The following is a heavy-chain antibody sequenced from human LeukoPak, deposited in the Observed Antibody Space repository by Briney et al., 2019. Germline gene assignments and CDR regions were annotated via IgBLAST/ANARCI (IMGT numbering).Heavy chain of an antibody. CDR3: AREGLYYDFWSGYYVDYFGY. J-gene: IGHJ4*02. Sequence: SETLSLTCAVYGGSFSAYYWSWIRQPPGKGLEWIGYIYYSGSTNYNPSLKSRVTISVDTSKNQFSLKLSSVTAADTAVYYCAREGLYYDFWSGYYVDYFGYWGQGTLVTVSS. D-gene: IGHD3-3*01. V-gene: IGHV4-59*01. CDR1: GGSFSAYY. CDR2: IYYSGST.